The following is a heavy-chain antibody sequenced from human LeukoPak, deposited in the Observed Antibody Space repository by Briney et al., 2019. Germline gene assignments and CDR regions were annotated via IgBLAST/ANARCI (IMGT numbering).Heavy chain of an antibody. J-gene: IGHJ4*02. CDR3: ANPPSVGFDY. CDR2: ISGSGGST. Sequence: GGSLRLSCAASGFTFDDYAMHWVRQAPGKGLEWVSGISGSGGSTYYADSVKGRFTISRDNSKNTLYLQMNSLRAEDTAVYYCANPPSVGFDYWGQGTLVTVSS. V-gene: IGHV3-23*01. CDR1: GFTFDDYA. D-gene: IGHD2-15*01.